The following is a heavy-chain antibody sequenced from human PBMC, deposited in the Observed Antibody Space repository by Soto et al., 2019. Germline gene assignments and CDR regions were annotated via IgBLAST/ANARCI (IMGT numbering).Heavy chain of an antibody. J-gene: IGHJ4*02. V-gene: IGHV4-59*01. CDR3: ARESREYYFDY. CDR2: VFYSGIT. Sequence: QVQLQESGPGLVKPSETLSLTCTVSGGSISTYYWSWIRQPPGKGLEWIGYVFYSGITNYNPSLKSRVTISVDTSKNQFSLRLSSVTAAETAVYYCARESREYYFDYWGQGTLVTVSS. CDR1: GGSISTYY.